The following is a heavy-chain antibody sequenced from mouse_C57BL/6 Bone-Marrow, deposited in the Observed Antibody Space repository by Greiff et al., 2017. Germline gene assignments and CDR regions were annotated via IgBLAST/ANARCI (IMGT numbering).Heavy chain of an antibody. Sequence: VQLQQSGAELVKPGASVKMSCKASGYTFTTYPIEWMKQNLGMSLEWIGNFHPYNDDTKNNEKFKGKATLTVEKSSSTVYLELSRLTSDDSAVYYCARRANKNYFGSSYGFAYWGQGTLVTVSA. CDR1: GYTFTTYP. CDR3: ARRANKNYFGSSYGFAY. J-gene: IGHJ3*01. CDR2: FHPYNDDT. D-gene: IGHD1-1*01. V-gene: IGHV1-47*01.